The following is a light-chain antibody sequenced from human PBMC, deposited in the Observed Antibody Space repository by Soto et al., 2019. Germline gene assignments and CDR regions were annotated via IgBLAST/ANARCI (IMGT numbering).Light chain of an antibody. CDR3: QQYYSFPRT. Sequence: VIWMTQSPSLLSASIGDRVTISCRMSEGISNYLAWYQQRPGKAPELLIYGVSTLQSGVPSRFSGSGSGTDFTLTISGLQSEDFATYYCQQYYSFPRTFGQGTKVEIK. CDR2: GVS. V-gene: IGKV1D-8*01. J-gene: IGKJ1*01. CDR1: EGISNY.